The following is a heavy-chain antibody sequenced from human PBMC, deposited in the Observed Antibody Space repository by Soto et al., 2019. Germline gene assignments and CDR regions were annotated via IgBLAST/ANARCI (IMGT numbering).Heavy chain of an antibody. CDR3: ARQRTSVVTQASFDH. Sequence: SETLSLTCIVSGESISSSSYYWGWIRQPPGKGLEWIGSIYYSGRTYYNPSFKSRVTISIDTSKNQFSLKLSSVTATDTAVYYCARQRTSVVTQASFDHWGQGALVTVS. CDR2: IYYSGRT. V-gene: IGHV4-39*01. J-gene: IGHJ4*02. D-gene: IGHD2-21*02. CDR1: GESISSSSYY.